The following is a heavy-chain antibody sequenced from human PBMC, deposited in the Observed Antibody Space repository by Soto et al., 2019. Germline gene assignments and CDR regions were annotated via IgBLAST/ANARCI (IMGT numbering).Heavy chain of an antibody. D-gene: IGHD3-22*01. CDR2: IYYSGST. CDR1: GGSFSSYY. Sequence: SETLSLTCTVSGGSFSSYYWSWIWQPPGKGLEWIGYIYYSGSTNYNPSLKSRVTISVDTSKNQFSLKLSSVTDADTAVYYCARGNYYDSSGYYDYWGQGTLVTVS. J-gene: IGHJ4*02. CDR3: ARGNYYDSSGYYDY. V-gene: IGHV4-59*01.